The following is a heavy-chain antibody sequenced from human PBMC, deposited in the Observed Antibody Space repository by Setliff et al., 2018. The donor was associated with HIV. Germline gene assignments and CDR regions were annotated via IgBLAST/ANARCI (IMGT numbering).Heavy chain of an antibody. V-gene: IGHV4-38-2*01. CDR3: ARRTTSTWWFDP. Sequence: SETLSLTCAVSGYSISTGYYWGWIRQPPGKGLEWIATIYHSGSTYYNPSLKSRVTISVDTSKNQFSLKLRSVTAADTAVYYCARRTTSTWWFDPWGQGTLVTVSS. CDR1: GYSISTGYY. D-gene: IGHD4-4*01. J-gene: IGHJ5*02. CDR2: IYHSGST.